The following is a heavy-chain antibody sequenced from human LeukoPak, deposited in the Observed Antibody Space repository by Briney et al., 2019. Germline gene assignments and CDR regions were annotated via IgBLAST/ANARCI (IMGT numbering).Heavy chain of an antibody. CDR1: GFTFSTYS. V-gene: IGHV3-21*01. Sequence: GGSLRLSCEASGFTFSTYSMNGVRQAPGRGLEGVSSISSSSTYIYYADSLKGRFTTSRDNAKNSLYLRMNSLRAEDTAVYYCAREYCSGGSCYSFDYWGQGTLVTVSS. J-gene: IGHJ4*02. D-gene: IGHD2-15*01. CDR2: ISSSSTYI. CDR3: AREYCSGGSCYSFDY.